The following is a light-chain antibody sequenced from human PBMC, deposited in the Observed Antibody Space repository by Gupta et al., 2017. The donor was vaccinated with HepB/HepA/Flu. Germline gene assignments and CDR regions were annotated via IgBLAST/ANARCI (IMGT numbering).Light chain of an antibody. Sequence: DIQMTQSPSTLTASVGDRVTITCRASQNIGNWLAWYQQKPGKAPKLLIYKASTLEIGVSSRFSGCGSGTEFTLTISILQPDDSATYYCQQENYYSRSFGQGSKLQIK. J-gene: IGKJ2*04. CDR3: QQENYYSRS. V-gene: IGKV1-5*03. CDR1: QNIGNW. CDR2: KAS.